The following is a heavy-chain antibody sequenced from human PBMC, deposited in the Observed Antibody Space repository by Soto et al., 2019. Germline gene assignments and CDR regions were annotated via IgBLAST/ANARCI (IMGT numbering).Heavy chain of an antibody. J-gene: IGHJ6*02. CDR2: INPNSGGT. D-gene: IGHD6-13*01. CDR1: GYTFTGYY. CDR3: AADQGSSWYYYYYYGMDV. Sequence: ASVKVSCKASGYTFTGYYMHWVRQAPGQGLEWMGWINPNSGGTNYAQKFQGWVTITRDMSTSTAYMELSSLRSEDTAVYYCAADQGSSWYYYYYYGMDVWGQGTTVTVSS. V-gene: IGHV1-2*04.